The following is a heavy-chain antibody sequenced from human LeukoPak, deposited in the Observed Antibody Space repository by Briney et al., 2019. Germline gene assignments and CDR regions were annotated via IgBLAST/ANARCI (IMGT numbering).Heavy chain of an antibody. CDR1: GYSFTTYW. J-gene: IGHJ4*02. V-gene: IGHV5-51*01. CDR2: IYPGDSDT. Sequence: GESLRISCKGSGYSFTTYWIGWVRQMPGKGLEWMGIIYPGDSDTRYSPSFQGQVTISADKSISTAYLQWSSLKASDTAMYYCARGRYCSGGSCEYFDHWGQGTLVTVSS. D-gene: IGHD2-15*01. CDR3: ARGRYCSGGSCEYFDH.